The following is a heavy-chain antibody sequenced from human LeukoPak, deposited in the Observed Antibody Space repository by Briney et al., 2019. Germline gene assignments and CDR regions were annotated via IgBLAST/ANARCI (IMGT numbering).Heavy chain of an antibody. V-gene: IGHV3-48*02. J-gene: IGHJ4*02. CDR3: ARGRVHDY. D-gene: IGHD4/OR15-4a*01. Sequence: SGGSLRLSCAASGFTFSSYTMNWVRQAPGKGLECVSYISGSSSTIYYANSVKGRFTISRDNAQNSLYLQMNSLRDEDTAVYYCARGRVHDYWGQGTLVTVST. CDR2: ISGSSSTI. CDR1: GFTFSSYT.